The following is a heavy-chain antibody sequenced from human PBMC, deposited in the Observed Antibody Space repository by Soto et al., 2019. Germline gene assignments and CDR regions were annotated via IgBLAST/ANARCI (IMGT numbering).Heavy chain of an antibody. CDR1: GYTFTSYD. CDR3: ARLSMTSSAYAFDI. D-gene: IGHD3-3*02. CDR2: MNPNSGNT. Sequence: QVQLVQSGAEVKKPGASVKVSCKASGYTFTSYDINWVRQATGQGLEWMGWMNPNSGNTGYAQKCQGRVTMTRNTSISTAYMELSSLRSEDTAVYYCARLSMTSSAYAFDIWGQGTMVTVSS. J-gene: IGHJ3*02. V-gene: IGHV1-8*01.